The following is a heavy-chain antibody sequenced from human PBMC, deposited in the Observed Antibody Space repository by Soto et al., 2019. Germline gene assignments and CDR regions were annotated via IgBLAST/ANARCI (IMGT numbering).Heavy chain of an antibody. V-gene: IGHV4-39*07. D-gene: IGHD5-12*01. CDR3: ARGIWDVDIVATTFDY. CDR1: GDSITSNSYF. Sequence: SETLSLTCTVSGDSITSNSYFWAWIRQPPGKGLEWIGSIYYSGTTYYNPSLKSRVTISVDKSKNQFSLKLSSVTAADTAVYYCARGIWDVDIVATTFDYWGQGTLVTVSS. CDR2: IYYSGTT. J-gene: IGHJ4*02.